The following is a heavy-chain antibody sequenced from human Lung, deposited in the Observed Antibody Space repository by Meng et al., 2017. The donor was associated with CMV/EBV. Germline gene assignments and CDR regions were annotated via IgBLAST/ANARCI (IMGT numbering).Heavy chain of an antibody. CDR3: ARDLLGSSSWSYDAFDI. Sequence: SETLSLTCTVSGSSVSTGGYYWTWIRQPPGKGLEWIGYIYYTGDTHYKSSLRSRLAISLDASKNQVSLKLNSVTAADTAVYYCARDLLGSSSWSYDAFDIWXQGXTVXVSS. V-gene: IGHV4-61*08. CDR2: IYYTGDT. D-gene: IGHD6-13*01. CDR1: GSSVSTGGYY. J-gene: IGHJ3*02.